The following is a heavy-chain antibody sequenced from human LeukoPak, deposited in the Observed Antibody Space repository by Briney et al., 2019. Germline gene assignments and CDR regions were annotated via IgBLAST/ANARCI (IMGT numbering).Heavy chain of an antibody. Sequence: GGSLRLSCAASGFTFSSYSMNWVRQAPGKGLEWVSSISRTSIYMYYADSVKGRFTISRDNAKKSLYLQMNSLRAEDTAVYYCARGRYDSSGYYSIFDYWGQGTLVTVSS. J-gene: IGHJ4*02. CDR1: GFTFSSYS. V-gene: IGHV3-21*01. CDR2: ISRTSIYM. D-gene: IGHD3-22*01. CDR3: ARGRYDSSGYYSIFDY.